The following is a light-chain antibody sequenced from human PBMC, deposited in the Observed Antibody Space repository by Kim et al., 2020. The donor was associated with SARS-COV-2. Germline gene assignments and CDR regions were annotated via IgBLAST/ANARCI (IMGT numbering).Light chain of an antibody. CDR1: QSVRSTS. V-gene: IGKV3-20*01. J-gene: IGKJ1*01. Sequence: SPGEWATLSCRASQSVRSTSLGWYQQKPGQAPRLLIYGASSRATGIPDRFSGSGSGTDFTLTISRLEPEDFAVYYCQQYGSSPRTFGQGTKVDIK. CDR2: GAS. CDR3: QQYGSSPRT.